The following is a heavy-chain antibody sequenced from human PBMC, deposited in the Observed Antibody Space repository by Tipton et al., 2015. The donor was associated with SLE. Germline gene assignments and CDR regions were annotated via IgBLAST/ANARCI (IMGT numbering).Heavy chain of an antibody. CDR2: ISTKNGDT. CDR3: ARECSGTGCLDY. D-gene: IGHD3-10*02. J-gene: IGHJ4*02. CDR1: GYTFTSYG. Sequence: QLVQSGAEVKKPGASVKVSCKASGYTFTSYGISWVRQAPGQGLEWMGWISTKNGDTKYAQRFQGRASMTTDTSTSTSYMALRSPRSDDTAMYYCARECSGTGCLDYWGQGTLVTVSS. V-gene: IGHV1-18*01.